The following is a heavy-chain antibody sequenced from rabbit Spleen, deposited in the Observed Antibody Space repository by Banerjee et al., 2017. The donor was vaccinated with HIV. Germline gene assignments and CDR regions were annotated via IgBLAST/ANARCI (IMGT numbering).Heavy chain of an antibody. J-gene: IGHJ3*01. CDR1: GFSFSSVHW. D-gene: IGHD4-1*01. V-gene: IGHV1S45*01. CDR3: ARDLTGVIGWNFGW. CDR2: IYAGSTGTT. Sequence: QEQLEESGGDLVKPGAPLTLTCTASGFSFSSVHWIYWVRQAPGKGLEWIGTIYAGSTGTTDYASWAKGRSTFSKTSSTTVTLQLNSLTAADTATYFCARDLTGVIGWNFGWWGQGTLVTVS.